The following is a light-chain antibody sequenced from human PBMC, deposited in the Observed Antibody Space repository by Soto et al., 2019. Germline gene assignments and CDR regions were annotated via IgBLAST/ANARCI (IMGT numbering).Light chain of an antibody. V-gene: IGKV1-39*01. J-gene: IGKJ4*01. CDR3: QRSFSTPRT. CDR2: AAS. Sequence: DIQMTQSPYSLSASVGDRVTITCRASQSISSYLHWYQQKPGKAHKLLIYAASSLQSGVTSRFSGSGSGTDFTLNISSLQPEDFATYYCQRSFSTPRTFGGGTKVEIK. CDR1: QSISSY.